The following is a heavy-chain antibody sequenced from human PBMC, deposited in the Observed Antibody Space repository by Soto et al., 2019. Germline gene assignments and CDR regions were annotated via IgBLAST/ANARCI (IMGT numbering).Heavy chain of an antibody. CDR3: ARARQRDTGRGLDV. D-gene: IGHD5-18*01. CDR1: GDSINNYF. Sequence: QVQLQESGPGLVKPSETMSLTCTISGDSINNYFWNWIRQTPGKGLEWIGYISYSGSTSYNPSLQSRVTISSDTSKNHCSLKLSSVTAADTAVYYCARARQRDTGRGLDVWGQGTTVTVSS. CDR2: ISYSGST. J-gene: IGHJ6*02. V-gene: IGHV4-59*01.